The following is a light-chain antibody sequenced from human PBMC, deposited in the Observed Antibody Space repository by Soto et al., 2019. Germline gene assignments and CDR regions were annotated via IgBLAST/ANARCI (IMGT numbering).Light chain of an antibody. Sequence: DIVMTQSPDSLAVSLGERATINCRSSQSLSYSSKNKIYLAWFQQRPRQPPRLLIYWASSRQSGVPDRFRGSGSGTNYTLTISSLQAEDVAVYYCQQYYSTPQTFGQGTKVEIK. CDR3: QQYYSTPQT. CDR2: WAS. V-gene: IGKV4-1*01. J-gene: IGKJ1*01. CDR1: QSLSYSSKNKIY.